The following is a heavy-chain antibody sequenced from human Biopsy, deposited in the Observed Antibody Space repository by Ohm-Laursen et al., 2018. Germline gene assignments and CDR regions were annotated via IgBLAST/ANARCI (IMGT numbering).Heavy chain of an antibody. J-gene: IGHJ5*02. V-gene: IGHV6-1*01. CDR1: GDSVSNKDAA. Sequence: TQTLTLTCALSGDSVSNKDAAWNWIRRSPSRGLEWLGRTYYRSQWHSDYAVFVRSRITIKSDTSRNQFSLQLNSVTPDDTAVYFCARETPTGIPFNWFDPWGQGTLVTVSS. CDR2: TYYRSQWHS. CDR3: ARETPTGIPFNWFDP. D-gene: IGHD1-1*01.